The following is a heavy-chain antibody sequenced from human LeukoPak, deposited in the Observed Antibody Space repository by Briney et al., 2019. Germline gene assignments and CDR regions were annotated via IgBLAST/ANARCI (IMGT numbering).Heavy chain of an antibody. V-gene: IGHV4-59*12. D-gene: IGHD3-9*01. CDR1: GGSISSYY. J-gene: IGHJ5*02. Sequence: SETLSLTCTVSGGSISSYYWSWIRQPLGKGLEWIGYIYYSGSTNYNPSLKSRVTISVDTSKNQFSLKLSSVTAADTAVYYCARRAIFWNTYNWFDPWGQGTLVTVSS. CDR2: IYYSGST. CDR3: ARRAIFWNTYNWFDP.